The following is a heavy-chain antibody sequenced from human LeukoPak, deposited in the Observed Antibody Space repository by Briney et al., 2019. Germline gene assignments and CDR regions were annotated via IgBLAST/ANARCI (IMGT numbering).Heavy chain of an antibody. CDR3: TTGLSSSWPDY. Sequence: GGSLRLSCAVSGFTFSNAWMNWVRQAPGKGLEWVGRIRSKTDGGTTEYAAPAKGRFTISRDDSKNTLYLQMDSLKSEDTAVYYCTTGLSSSWPDYWGQGTLVTVSS. J-gene: IGHJ4*02. V-gene: IGHV3-15*07. CDR2: IRSKTDGGTT. CDR1: GFTFSNAW. D-gene: IGHD6-13*01.